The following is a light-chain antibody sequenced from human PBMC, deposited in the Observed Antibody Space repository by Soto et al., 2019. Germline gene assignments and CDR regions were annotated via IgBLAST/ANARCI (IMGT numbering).Light chain of an antibody. CDR2: GAS. CDR1: QDIRKY. CDR3: QHYDNLPPFT. J-gene: IGKJ3*01. V-gene: IGKV1-33*01. Sequence: DIPMTQSPSSLSASIGDRVTITCQAIQDIRKYLSWYQQKPGRAPKLLIYGASNLETGVPSRFSGSGYGTDFTFTISSLQPEDIATYYCQHYDNLPPFTFGPGTKVAIK.